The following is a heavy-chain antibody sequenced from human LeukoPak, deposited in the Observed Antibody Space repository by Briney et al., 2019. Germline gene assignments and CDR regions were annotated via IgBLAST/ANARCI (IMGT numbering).Heavy chain of an antibody. CDR1: GGSISSYY. D-gene: IGHD4-23*01. CDR2: IYYSGST. CDR3: ATSDYGGNSVFGY. Sequence: SETLSLTCTVSGGSISSYYWSWIRQPPGKGLEWIGYIYYSGSTNYNPSLKSRVTISVDTSKNQFSLKLSSVTAADTAVYYCATSDYGGNSVFGYWGQGTLVTVSS. V-gene: IGHV4-59*01. J-gene: IGHJ4*02.